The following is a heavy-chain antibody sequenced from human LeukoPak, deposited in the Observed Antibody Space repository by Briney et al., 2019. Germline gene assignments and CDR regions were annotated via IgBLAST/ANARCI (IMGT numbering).Heavy chain of an antibody. V-gene: IGHV4-39*07. CDR3: ARERAYCGGDCAAPDY. CDR1: GGSISSSRYY. J-gene: IGHJ4*02. Sequence: SETLSLTCTVSGGSISSSRYYWGWFRQPPGKGLEWIGSIYYSGITYYNPSLKSRFTISVDTPKNQFSLKLSSVTAADTAVYYCARERAYCGGDCAAPDYWGQGTLVTVSS. D-gene: IGHD2-21*02. CDR2: IYYSGIT.